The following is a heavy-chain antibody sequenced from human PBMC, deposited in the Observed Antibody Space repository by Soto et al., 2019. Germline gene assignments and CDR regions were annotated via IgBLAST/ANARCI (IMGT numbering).Heavy chain of an antibody. CDR1: GFTFSSYD. J-gene: IGHJ6*02. Sequence: PGGSLRLSCAASGFTFSSYDMRWVRQATGKGLEWVSAIGTAGGPYYPGTAKGRFTISRKNDMNSLYLQMNSLRAGDTAVYYCARGDTYYGMDVWGQGTTVTVSS. V-gene: IGHV3-13*05. CDR3: ARGDTYYGMDV. CDR2: IGTAGGP.